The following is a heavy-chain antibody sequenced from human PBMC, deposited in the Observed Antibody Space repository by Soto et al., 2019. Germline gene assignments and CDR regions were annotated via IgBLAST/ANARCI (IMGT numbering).Heavy chain of an antibody. V-gene: IGHV1-69*01. J-gene: IGHJ6*02. CDR3: ARVLYYGSGSYSPYGMDV. D-gene: IGHD3-10*01. CDR1: GVSFNNNG. Sequence: QVQLVQSGAEVKKPGSSVKVSCKTSGVSFNNNGIGWVRQAPVHGLEWMGGVIPPFRASNYARKFQGRISITAGASTGTVNLELSSLTSEDTAQYYCARVLYYGSGSYSPYGMDVWGQGTTVSVSS. CDR2: VIPPFRAS.